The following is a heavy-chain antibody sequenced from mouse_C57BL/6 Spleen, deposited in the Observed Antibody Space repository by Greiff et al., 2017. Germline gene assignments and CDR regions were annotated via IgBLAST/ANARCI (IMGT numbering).Heavy chain of an antibody. V-gene: IGHV1-53*01. CDR1: GYTFTSYW. Sequence: QVQLQQPGTELVKPGASVKLSCKASGYTFTSYWMHWVKQRPGQGLEWIGNINPSNGGTNYNEKFKSKATLTVDKSSSTAYMQLSSLTSEDSAVYYGAREGDYSNYEEDYFDYWGQGTTLTVSS. CDR3: AREGDYSNYEEDYFDY. CDR2: INPSNGGT. D-gene: IGHD2-5*01. J-gene: IGHJ2*01.